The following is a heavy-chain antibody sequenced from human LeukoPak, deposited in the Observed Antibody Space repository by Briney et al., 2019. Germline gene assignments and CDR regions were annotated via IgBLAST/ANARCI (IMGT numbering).Heavy chain of an antibody. Sequence: SETLSLTCAVYGGSFSGYYWSWIRQPPGKGLEWIGYIYHSGSTYYNPSLKSRVTISVDRSKNQFSLKLSSVTAADTAVYYCARANYGGNFSWLFDYRGQGTLVTVSS. J-gene: IGHJ4*02. CDR3: ARANYGGNFSWLFDY. D-gene: IGHD4-23*01. CDR2: IYHSGST. CDR1: GGSFSGYY. V-gene: IGHV4-34*01.